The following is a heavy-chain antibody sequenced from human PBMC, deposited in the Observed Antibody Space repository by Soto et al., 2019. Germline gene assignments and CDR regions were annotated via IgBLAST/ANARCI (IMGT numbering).Heavy chain of an antibody. D-gene: IGHD3-22*01. CDR2: ISSSSSTI. J-gene: IGHJ1*01. CDR3: ARDPDYYDSSGYYNEYFQH. V-gene: IGHV3-48*02. Sequence: PGGSLRLSCAASGFTFSSYSMNWVRQAPGKGLEWVSYISSSSSTIYYADSVKGRFTISRDNAKNSLYLQMNSLRDEDTAVYYCARDPDYYDSSGYYNEYFQHCGQGTLVTLSS. CDR1: GFTFSSYS.